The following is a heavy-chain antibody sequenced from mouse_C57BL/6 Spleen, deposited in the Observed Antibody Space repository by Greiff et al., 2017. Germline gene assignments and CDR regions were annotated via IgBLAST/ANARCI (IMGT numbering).Heavy chain of an antibody. Sequence: EVKLLESGGGLVQPGGSMKLSCVASGFTFSNYWMNWVRQSPEKGLEWVAQIRLKSDNYATHYAESVKGRFTISRDDSKSSVYLQMNNLRAEDTGMYYCAGRGYDYYDYWGQGTTLTVSS. V-gene: IGHV6-3*01. D-gene: IGHD2-3*01. CDR2: IRLKSDNYAT. J-gene: IGHJ2*01. CDR3: AGRGYDYYDY. CDR1: GFTFSNYW.